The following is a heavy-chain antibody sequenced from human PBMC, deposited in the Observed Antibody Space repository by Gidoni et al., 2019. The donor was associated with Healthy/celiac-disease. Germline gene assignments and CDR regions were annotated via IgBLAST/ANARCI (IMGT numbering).Heavy chain of an antibody. CDR2: IAYDGSNK. CDR1: GFPFSSYG. Sequence: VQLVESGEGVVQPGRYMRLACAAAGFPFSSYGMHWVRQATGQGLGWVAVIAYDGSNKYYADSVKGRFTISRDNSPNTLYLQMNSLRAEDTAVYYCAKDQGNDDDYWYFDLWGRGTLVTVSS. V-gene: IGHV3-30*18. J-gene: IGHJ2*01. D-gene: IGHD1-1*01. CDR3: AKDQGNDDDYWYFDL.